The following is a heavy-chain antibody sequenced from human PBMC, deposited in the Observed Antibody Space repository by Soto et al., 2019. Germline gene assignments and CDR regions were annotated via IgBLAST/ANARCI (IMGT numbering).Heavy chain of an antibody. CDR3: ARARVYATGPLDF. J-gene: IGHJ4*02. V-gene: IGHV3-21*06. CDR1: GFTFTSYT. CDR2: ISSSSDYI. Sequence: GGSLRLSCAASGFTFTSYTMNWVRQAPGKGLEWVSSISSSSDYIYYADSMKGRVTISRDSAKNSLFLDMNSLTGEDTAVYYCARARVYATGPLDFWGQGTLVTVSS. D-gene: IGHD6-13*01.